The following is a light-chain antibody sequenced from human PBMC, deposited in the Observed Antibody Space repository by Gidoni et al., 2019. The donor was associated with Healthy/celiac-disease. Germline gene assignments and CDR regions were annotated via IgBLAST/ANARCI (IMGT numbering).Light chain of an antibody. J-gene: IGKJ4*01. CDR1: QDISNY. CDR2: DAS. Sequence: DIQMTQSPSSLSASVGDRVTITCQASQDISNYLNWYQQKPGKAPKLLIYDASNLETGVPSRFSGSGSGTDFTFTISSLQPEDIATYYCQQYGGTSGGGTKVEIK. CDR3: QQYGGT. V-gene: IGKV1-33*01.